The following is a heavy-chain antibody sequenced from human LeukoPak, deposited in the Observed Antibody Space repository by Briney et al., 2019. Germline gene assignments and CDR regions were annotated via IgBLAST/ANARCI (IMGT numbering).Heavy chain of an antibody. CDR1: GYAFNNYW. J-gene: IGHJ5*01. V-gene: IGHV5-51*01. CDR2: VYPPDSDV. Sequence: PGESLKISCEGSGYAFNNYWIGWVRQMPGEGLEWMGIVYPPDSDVIYSPSFRGQVTISVDKSVSTAYLQWSSLKASDTAMYYCARRVLIGSDWYDSWGQGTLVTVSS. CDR3: ARRVLIGSDWYDS. D-gene: IGHD3-9*01.